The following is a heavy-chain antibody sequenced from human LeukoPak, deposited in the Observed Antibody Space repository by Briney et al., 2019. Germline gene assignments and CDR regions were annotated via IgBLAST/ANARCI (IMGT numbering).Heavy chain of an antibody. Sequence: GGSLSLSCAASGFTFSSYAMSWVRQAPGKGLEWVSAISGSGGSTYYADSVKGRFTISRDNSKNTLYLQMNSLRAEDTAVYYCAKWSNSTYGMDVWGQGTTVTVSS. J-gene: IGHJ6*02. CDR2: ISGSGGST. V-gene: IGHV3-23*01. D-gene: IGHD6-13*01. CDR1: GFTFSSYA. CDR3: AKWSNSTYGMDV.